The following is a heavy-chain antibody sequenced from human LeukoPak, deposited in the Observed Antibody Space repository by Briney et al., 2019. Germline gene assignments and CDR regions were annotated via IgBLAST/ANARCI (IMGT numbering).Heavy chain of an antibody. D-gene: IGHD1-14*01. CDR2: IYYSGST. Sequence: SQTLSLTCTVSGDSISSYYWSWIRQPPGKGLEWIGYIYYSGSTNYNPSLKSRVTISVDTSKNQFSLKLSSVTAADTAVYYCARVDRPAHFDYWGQGTLVTVSS. J-gene: IGHJ4*02. CDR3: ARVDRPAHFDY. V-gene: IGHV4-59*01. CDR1: GDSISSYY.